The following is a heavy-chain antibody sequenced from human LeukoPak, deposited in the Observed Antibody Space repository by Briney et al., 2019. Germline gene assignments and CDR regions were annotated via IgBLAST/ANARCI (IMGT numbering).Heavy chain of an antibody. J-gene: IGHJ4*02. V-gene: IGHV3-49*03. CDR1: GFTFGDYA. D-gene: IGHD4-17*01. CDR3: TRDARYGDYGRVEYYFDY. CDR2: IRSKAYGGTT. Sequence: PGGSLRLSCTASGFTFGDYAMSWFRQAPGKGLEWVGFIRSKAYGGTTEYAASVKGRFTISRDDSKSIAYLQMNSLKTEDTAVYYCTRDARYGDYGRVEYYFDYWGQGTLVTVSS.